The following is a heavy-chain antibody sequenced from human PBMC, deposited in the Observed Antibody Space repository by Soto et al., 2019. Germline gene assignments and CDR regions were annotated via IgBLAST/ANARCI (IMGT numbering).Heavy chain of an antibody. V-gene: IGHV1-69*13. J-gene: IGHJ6*02. CDR1: GYTFTSYG. D-gene: IGHD3-10*01. CDR2: IIPIFGTA. CDR3: ARQGPGIYYYYGMDV. Sequence: GASVKVSCKASGYTFTSYGISWVRQAPGQGLEWMGGIIPIFGTANYAQKFQGRVTITADESTSTAYMELSSLRSEDTAVYYCARQGPGIYYYYGMDVWGQGTTVTVSS.